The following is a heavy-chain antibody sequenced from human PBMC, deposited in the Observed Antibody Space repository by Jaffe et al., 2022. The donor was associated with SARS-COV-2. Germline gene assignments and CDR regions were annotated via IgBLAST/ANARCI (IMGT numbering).Heavy chain of an antibody. V-gene: IGHV3-30*04. CDR2: ISYDGSNE. J-gene: IGHJ3*02. CDR1: GFRFSSYA. Sequence: QVQLVESGGGVVQPGKSLRLSCAASGFRFSSYAMHWVRQAPGKGLEWVALISYDGSNEYYADSVKGRFTISRDNSKSTLYLQMNSLRPEDTAVYYCASDYCSSFSCYFGGAFEIWGQGTMVTVSS. D-gene: IGHD2-2*01. CDR3: ASDYCSSFSCYFGGAFEI.